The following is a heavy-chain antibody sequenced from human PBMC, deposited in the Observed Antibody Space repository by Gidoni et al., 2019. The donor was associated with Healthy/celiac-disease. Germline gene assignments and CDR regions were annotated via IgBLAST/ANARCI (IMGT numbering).Heavy chain of an antibody. Sequence: QVQLQASGPGLVKPSETLSLTCTVSGGSISSYYWSWIRQPPGKGLEWIGYIYYSGSTNYNPSLKSRVTISVDTSKNQFSLKLSSVTAADTAVYYCARASTSGGVDYWGQGTLVTVSS. CDR2: IYYSGST. J-gene: IGHJ4*02. D-gene: IGHD2-2*01. CDR1: GGSISSYY. CDR3: ARASTSGGVDY. V-gene: IGHV4-59*01.